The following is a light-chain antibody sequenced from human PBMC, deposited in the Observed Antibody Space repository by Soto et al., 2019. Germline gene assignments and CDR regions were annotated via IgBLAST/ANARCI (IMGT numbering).Light chain of an antibody. Sequence: EVILTQSPGTLSLSPGDRATLSCRASQSVSSYLAWYQQKPGQAPRLLIYDVSNRATGIPARFSGSGSGTDFTLTISSLEPEDFAVYFRQQRSEWPLCTFGQGTKVDIK. CDR1: QSVSSY. V-gene: IGKV3-11*01. CDR2: DVS. J-gene: IGKJ2*02. CDR3: QQRSEWPLCT.